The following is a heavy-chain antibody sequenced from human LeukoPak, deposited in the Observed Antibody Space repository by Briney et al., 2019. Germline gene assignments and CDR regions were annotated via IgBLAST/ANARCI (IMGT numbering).Heavy chain of an antibody. J-gene: IGHJ4*02. CDR3: VTSDVLLWFGELLNFDY. CDR1: RFTFSSYA. V-gene: IGHV3-64D*06. Sequence: TGGSLRLSCSASRFTFSSYAMHWVRQAPGKGLEYVSAISSNGGSTYYADSVKGRFTISRDNSKNTPYLQMSSLRAEDTAVYYCVTSDVLLWFGELLNFDYWGQGTLVTVSS. D-gene: IGHD3-10*01. CDR2: ISSNGGST.